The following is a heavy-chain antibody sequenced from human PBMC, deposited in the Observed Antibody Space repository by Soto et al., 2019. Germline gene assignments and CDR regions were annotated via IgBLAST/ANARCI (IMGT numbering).Heavy chain of an antibody. Sequence: GGSLRLSCAASGFTFSSYAMHWVRQAPGKGLEWVAVISYDGSNKYYADSVKGRFTISRDNSKNTLYLQMNSLRAEDAAVYYCARDAIRYSGSYYQNYWGQGTLVTV. J-gene: IGHJ4*02. CDR2: ISYDGSNK. CDR3: ARDAIRYSGSYYQNY. D-gene: IGHD1-26*01. CDR1: GFTFSSYA. V-gene: IGHV3-30-3*01.